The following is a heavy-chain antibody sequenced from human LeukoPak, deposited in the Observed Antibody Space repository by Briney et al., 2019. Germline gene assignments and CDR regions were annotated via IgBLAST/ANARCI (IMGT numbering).Heavy chain of an antibody. D-gene: IGHD3-22*01. J-gene: IGHJ4*02. CDR1: GFTFSSYG. Sequence: GGSLRLSCAASGFTFSSYGMHWVRQAPGKGLEWVAVISYDGSNKYYADSVKGRFTISRDNSKNTLYLQMNSLRAKDTAVYYCAKDSYYYDSSGYFDYWGQGTLVTVSS. V-gene: IGHV3-30*18. CDR3: AKDSYYYDSSGYFDY. CDR2: ISYDGSNK.